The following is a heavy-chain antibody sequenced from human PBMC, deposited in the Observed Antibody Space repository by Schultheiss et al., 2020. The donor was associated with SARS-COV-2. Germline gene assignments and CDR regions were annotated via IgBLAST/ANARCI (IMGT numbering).Heavy chain of an antibody. V-gene: IGHV4-34*01. Sequence: SQTLSLTCTVSGGSISSYYWTWIRQPPGKGLELIGEINNSGKTNYNPSLKSRVTISVDTSKNQFSLKLTSVTAADTAVYYCARGPRGYTFGRWFDYWGQGTLVTVSS. CDR3: ARGPRGYTFGRWFDY. J-gene: IGHJ5*01. CDR2: INNSGKT. D-gene: IGHD5-18*01. CDR1: GGSISSYY.